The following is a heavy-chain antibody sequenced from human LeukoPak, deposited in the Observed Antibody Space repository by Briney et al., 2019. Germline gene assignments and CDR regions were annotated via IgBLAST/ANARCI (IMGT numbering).Heavy chain of an antibody. CDR1: GGSFSGYY. J-gene: IGHJ4*02. CDR2: INHSGST. D-gene: IGHD2-8*01. V-gene: IGHV4-34*01. Sequence: SETLSLTCAVYGGSFSGYYWSWIRLPPGKGLEWIGEINHSGSTNYNPSLKSRVTISVDTSKNQFSLKLSSVTAADTAVYYCARGHGRRYCTNGVCLPFDYWGQGTLVTVSS. CDR3: ARGHGRRYCTNGVCLPFDY.